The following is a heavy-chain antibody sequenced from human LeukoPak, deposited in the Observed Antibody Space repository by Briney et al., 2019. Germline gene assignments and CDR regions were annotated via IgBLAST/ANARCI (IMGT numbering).Heavy chain of an antibody. D-gene: IGHD3-9*01. V-gene: IGHV3-30-3*01. Sequence: QPGGSLRLSCAASGFTFSSYAMHWVRQAPGKGLEWVAVISYDGSNKYYADSVKGRFTISRDNSKNTLYLQMNSLRAEDTAVYYCARGRGANYDKNYYYGMDVWGQGTTVTVSS. CDR2: ISYDGSNK. CDR3: ARGRGANYDKNYYYGMDV. CDR1: GFTFSSYA. J-gene: IGHJ6*02.